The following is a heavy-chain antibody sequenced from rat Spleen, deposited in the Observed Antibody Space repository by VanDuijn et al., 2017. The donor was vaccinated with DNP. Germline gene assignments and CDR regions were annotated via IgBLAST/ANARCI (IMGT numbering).Heavy chain of an antibody. J-gene: IGHJ3*01. V-gene: IGHV3-1*01. Sequence: EVQLQESGPGLVKPSQSLSLTCSVTGYSITSNYWGWIRKFPGNKMEWMAYISYSGITGFNPSIKSRISITRDTSKNQFFLQLNSVTTEDTAIYYCARSDYYGSYRPFTYWGQGTLVTVSS. CDR1: GYSITSNY. D-gene: IGHD1-2*01. CDR2: ISYSGIT. CDR3: ARSDYYGSYRPFTY.